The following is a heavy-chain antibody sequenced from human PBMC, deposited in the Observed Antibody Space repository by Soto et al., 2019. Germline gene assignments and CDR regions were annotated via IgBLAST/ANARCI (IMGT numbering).Heavy chain of an antibody. CDR2: MNPNSGNT. CDR1: GYTFTSYD. CDR3: ARGLMVRGVILSHNWFDP. V-gene: IGHV1-8*01. J-gene: IGHJ5*02. Sequence: ASVKVSCKASGYTFTSYDINWVRQATGQGLEWMGWMNPNSGNTGYAQKFQGRVTMTRNTSISTAYMELSSLRSEDTAVYYCARGLMVRGVILSHNWFDPWGQGTLVTVSS. D-gene: IGHD3-10*01.